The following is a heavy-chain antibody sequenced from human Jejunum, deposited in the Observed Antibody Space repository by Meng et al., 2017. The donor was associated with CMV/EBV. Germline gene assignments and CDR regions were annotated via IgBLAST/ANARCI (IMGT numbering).Heavy chain of an antibody. CDR3: AKDFAGGPDY. CDR1: SSPVSASG. CDR2: ISYDGSKT. J-gene: IGHJ4*02. V-gene: IGHV3-30*18. Sequence: LSSAASSSPVSASGMHWVRQAPGKGLEWVAFISYDGSKTYYSDSVRGRFTFSRDNSKNTLYLQMNSLRVEDTAVYHCAKDFAGGPDYWGQGTLVTVSS. D-gene: IGHD3-16*01.